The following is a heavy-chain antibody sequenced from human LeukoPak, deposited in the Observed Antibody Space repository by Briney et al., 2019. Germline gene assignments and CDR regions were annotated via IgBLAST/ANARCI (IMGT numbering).Heavy chain of an antibody. J-gene: IGHJ4*02. CDR1: GGSISGFY. V-gene: IGHV4-59*01. Sequence: SETLSLTCTVSGGSISGFYWNWLPQPPGKGLEYVGYIYYSGATNYIPSLKSRVTISVDTSKNQFSLKLTSVTTADTVIYYCARADPYSGSAFDSWGQGTLVTVFS. D-gene: IGHD5-12*01. CDR2: IYYSGAT. CDR3: ARADPYSGSAFDS.